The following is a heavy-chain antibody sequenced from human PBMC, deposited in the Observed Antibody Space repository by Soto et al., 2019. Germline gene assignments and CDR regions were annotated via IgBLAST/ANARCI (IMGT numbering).Heavy chain of an antibody. CDR3: ARDADHYYGSGSDNRFDP. V-gene: IGHV1-18*01. J-gene: IGHJ5*02. Sequence: QVQLVQSGAEVKKPGASVKVSCKASGYTFTSYGISWVRQAPGQGLEWMGWISTYNGNTNYAQKLQGRGTMTTDTSTSTGYMKLRRLRTDDTGVYYCARDADHYYGSGSDNRFDPWGQGTLVTVSS. CDR1: GYTFTSYG. D-gene: IGHD3-10*01. CDR2: ISTYNGNT.